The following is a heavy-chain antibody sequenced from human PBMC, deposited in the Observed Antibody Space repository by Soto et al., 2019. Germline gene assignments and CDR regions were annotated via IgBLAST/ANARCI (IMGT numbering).Heavy chain of an antibody. D-gene: IGHD2-2*01. CDR2: ISSSSSYI. J-gene: IGHJ3*02. CDR1: GFTFSCYS. Sequence: AGGALRLSCAASGFTFSCYSMNWGRQAPGKGLEWVSSISSSSSYIYYADSVKGRFTISRDNAKNSLYLQMNSLRAEDTAVYYCAREPLHYADAFDIWGQGTMVTVSS. CDR3: AREPLHYADAFDI. V-gene: IGHV3-21*01.